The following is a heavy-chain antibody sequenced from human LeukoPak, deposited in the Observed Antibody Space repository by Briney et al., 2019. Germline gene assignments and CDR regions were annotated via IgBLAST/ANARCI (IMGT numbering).Heavy chain of an antibody. J-gene: IGHJ4*02. CDR3: ARDFSTWYSIDY. Sequence: GGSLRLSCAASGFTVSSNYMSWVRQAPGKGLEWVSIIYSDGSTYYADSVRGRFTVSRDNSKNTLSLQMNSLRPEDTAVYYCARDFSTWYSIDYWGQGTLVTVSS. CDR1: GFTVSSNY. V-gene: IGHV3-66*02. D-gene: IGHD2-15*01. CDR2: IYSDGST.